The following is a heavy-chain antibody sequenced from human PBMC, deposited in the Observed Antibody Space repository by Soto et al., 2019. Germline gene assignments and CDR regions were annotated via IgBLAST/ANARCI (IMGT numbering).Heavy chain of an antibody. V-gene: IGHV1-69*13. CDR1: GGTFSSYA. Sequence: SVKVSCKASGGTFSSYAISCVRQAPGQGLEWMGGIIPIFGTANYAQKFQGRVTITADESTSTAYMELSSLRSEDTAVYYCARERDYYDSSGPHAFDIWGQGTMVTVSS. J-gene: IGHJ3*02. D-gene: IGHD3-22*01. CDR2: IIPIFGTA. CDR3: ARERDYYDSSGPHAFDI.